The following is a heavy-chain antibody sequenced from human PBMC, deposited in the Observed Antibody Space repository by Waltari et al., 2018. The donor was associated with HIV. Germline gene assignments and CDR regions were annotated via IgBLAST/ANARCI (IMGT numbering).Heavy chain of an antibody. CDR2: ISDISSYI. Sequence: EVQLVESGGGLVKPGGSLRLSCAAAGFTFSTYSMKWARQVPGKGLEWVSSISDISSYIYYADSVKGRFTISRDNAKNSLYLQMNSLRAEDTAVYYCARGRYYYDSSGYYDNLPFDYWGQGTLVTV. CDR1: GFTFSTYS. J-gene: IGHJ4*02. D-gene: IGHD3-22*01. CDR3: ARGRYYYDSSGYYDNLPFDY. V-gene: IGHV3-21*01.